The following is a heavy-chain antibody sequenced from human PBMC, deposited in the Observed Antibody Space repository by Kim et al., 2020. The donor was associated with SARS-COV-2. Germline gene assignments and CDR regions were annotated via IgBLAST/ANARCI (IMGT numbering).Heavy chain of an antibody. CDR1: GFTFSDSA. CDR2: IRSKANSYST. V-gene: IGHV3-73*01. J-gene: IGHJ3*02. CDR3: TRVPPYSNSWWDAFDI. Sequence: GGSLRLSCAASGFTFSDSAMYWVRQASGKGLEWVGGIRSKANSYSTAYAASVKGRFTISRDDSKNTAYLQMNSLKTEDTAIYYCTRVPPYSNSWWDAFDIWGQGTMVTVSS. D-gene: IGHD6-13*01.